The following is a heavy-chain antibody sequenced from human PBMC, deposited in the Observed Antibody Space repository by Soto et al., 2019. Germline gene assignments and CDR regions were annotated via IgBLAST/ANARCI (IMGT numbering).Heavy chain of an antibody. Sequence: GGSLRLSCAASGFTVSSNYMSLVRQAPGKGLEWVSVIYSGGTTYYADSVKGRFTISRDNSKNTLYLQMNSLRAEDTAVYYCARNGDSSDYRGWFDPWGQGTLVTVSS. CDR2: IYSGGTT. CDR1: GFTVSSNY. D-gene: IGHD3-22*01. J-gene: IGHJ5*02. CDR3: ARNGDSSDYRGWFDP. V-gene: IGHV3-66*01.